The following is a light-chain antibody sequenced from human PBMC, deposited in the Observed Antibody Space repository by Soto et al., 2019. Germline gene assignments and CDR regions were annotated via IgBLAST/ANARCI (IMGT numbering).Light chain of an antibody. V-gene: IGKV3-20*01. CDR1: QSVSSSY. CDR2: GAS. J-gene: IGKJ2*01. Sequence: EIVLTQSPGTLSLSPGERATLSCRASQSVSSSYLAWYQQKPGQAPRLLIYGASSRATGIPDRFSGRGSETDGTITINRRDPEDFAVYYCQQYGSSPPYTLGQGTKLEIK. CDR3: QQYGSSPPYT.